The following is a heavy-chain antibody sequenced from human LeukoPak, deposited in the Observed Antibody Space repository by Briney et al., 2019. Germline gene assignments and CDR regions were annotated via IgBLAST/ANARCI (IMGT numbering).Heavy chain of an antibody. V-gene: IGHV3-48*02. Sequence: GGSLRLSCAASGFTFSSYSMNWVRQAPGKGLEWISYISSSSSTIYYADSVKGRFTISRDNAKNSLYLQMNSLRDEDTAVYCCARDRRRCTSTACYESWFDPWGQGTLVTVSS. J-gene: IGHJ5*02. CDR1: GFTFSSYS. CDR2: ISSSSSTI. CDR3: ARDRRRCTSTACYESWFDP. D-gene: IGHD2-2*01.